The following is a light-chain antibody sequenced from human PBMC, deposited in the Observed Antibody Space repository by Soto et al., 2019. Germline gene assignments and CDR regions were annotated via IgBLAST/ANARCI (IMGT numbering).Light chain of an antibody. CDR1: QSVSSN. CDR2: GAS. J-gene: IGKJ1*01. V-gene: IGKV3-15*01. Sequence: EIVMAQSPATLSVSTGERDTLFGRASQSVSSNLAWYQQKPGQAPRLLIYGASTRATGIPARFSGSGSGTDFTLTISRLEPEDFAVYYCQQYGSSGTFGQGTKVDIK. CDR3: QQYGSSGT.